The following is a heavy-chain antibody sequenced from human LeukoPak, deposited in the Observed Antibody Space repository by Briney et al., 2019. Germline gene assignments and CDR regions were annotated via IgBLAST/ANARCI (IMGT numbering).Heavy chain of an antibody. D-gene: IGHD5-18*01. J-gene: IGHJ4*02. Sequence: GGSLRLSCAASGFTFSSYAMSWVRQAPGKGLEWVSAISGSGGSTYYADSVKGRFTISRDNSKNTLYLQMNSLRAEDTAVYYCAKDQRGYGYGNAFDYWGQGTLVTVSS. CDR3: AKDQRGYGYGNAFDY. V-gene: IGHV3-23*01. CDR1: GFTFSSYA. CDR2: ISGSGGST.